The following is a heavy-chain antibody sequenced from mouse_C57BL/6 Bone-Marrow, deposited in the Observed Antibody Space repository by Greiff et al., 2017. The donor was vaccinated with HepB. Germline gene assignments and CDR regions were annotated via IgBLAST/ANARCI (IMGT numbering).Heavy chain of an antibody. Sequence: VQLQQPGAELVMPGASVKLSCKASGYTFTSYWMHWVKQRPGQGLEWIGEIDPSDSYTNYNQKFKGKSTLTVDKSSSTAYMQLSSLTSEDSAVYYCARGKLITTVVADYWGQGTTLTVSS. CDR1: GYTFTSYW. CDR2: IDPSDSYT. J-gene: IGHJ2*01. CDR3: ARGKLITTVVADY. D-gene: IGHD1-1*01. V-gene: IGHV1-69*01.